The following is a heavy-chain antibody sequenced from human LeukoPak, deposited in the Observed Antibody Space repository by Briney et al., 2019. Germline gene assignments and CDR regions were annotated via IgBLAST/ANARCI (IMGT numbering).Heavy chain of an antibody. CDR3: ARDKVVGATKFDS. J-gene: IGHJ4*02. V-gene: IGHV3-23*01. Sequence: PGGSLRLSCAASGFNFGSYSMTWVRQAPGKGLEWVSVISADSATTFYADSVKGRFTISRDNAENSLFLQMTGLRAEDTAVYYCARDKVVGATKFDSWGQGTLVSVSS. D-gene: IGHD1-26*01. CDR2: ISADSATT. CDR1: GFNFGSYS.